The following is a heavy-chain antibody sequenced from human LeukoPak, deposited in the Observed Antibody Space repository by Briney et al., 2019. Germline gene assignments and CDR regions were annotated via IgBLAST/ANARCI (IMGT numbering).Heavy chain of an antibody. J-gene: IGHJ4*02. D-gene: IGHD2-21*02. CDR2: ISPSGGIT. CDR1: GFTFSTYG. CDR3: AKLSLGDFEYFDY. V-gene: IGHV3-23*01. Sequence: GGSLRLSCAASGFTFSTYGMNWARQAPGKGLEWVSGISPSGGITYYTDSVKGRFTISRDNSKHTVSLQMNGLRVEDTALYYCAKLSLGDFEYFDYWGQGTLVTVSS.